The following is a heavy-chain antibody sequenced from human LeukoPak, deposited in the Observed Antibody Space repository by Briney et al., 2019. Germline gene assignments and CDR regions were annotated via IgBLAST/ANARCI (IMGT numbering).Heavy chain of an antibody. CDR1: GGSISSYY. D-gene: IGHD6-19*01. Sequence: PSETLSLTCTVSGGSISSYYWSWIRQPPGKGLEWIGYIYYSGSTNYNPSLKSRVTISVDTSKNQFSLKLSSVTAADTAVYYCARDVNSGWYNWFDPWGQGTLVTVSS. CDR3: ARDVNSGWYNWFDP. J-gene: IGHJ5*02. CDR2: IYYSGST. V-gene: IGHV4-59*01.